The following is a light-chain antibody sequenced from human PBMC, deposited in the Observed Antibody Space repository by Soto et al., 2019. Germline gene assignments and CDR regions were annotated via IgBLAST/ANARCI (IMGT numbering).Light chain of an antibody. Sequence: EIVWTQSPGTRSLSPGERATLSCRASQSVSNNYLAWYQQKPGEAPRLRIDGASNRAAGNPDRFSGRGSGTVFTLTMSRLEPEVFAVYYCQQYGSSGTVRQGTKVEIK. CDR1: QSVSNNY. V-gene: IGKV3-20*01. J-gene: IGKJ1*01. CDR3: QQYGSSGT. CDR2: GAS.